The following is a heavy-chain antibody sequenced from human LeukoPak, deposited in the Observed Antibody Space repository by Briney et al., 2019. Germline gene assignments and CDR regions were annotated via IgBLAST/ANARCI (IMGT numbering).Heavy chain of an antibody. V-gene: IGHV4-31*03. CDR2: SYYSGIT. CDR1: GGSISSGDYY. CDR3: ARYGGNTLDF. D-gene: IGHD4-23*01. J-gene: IGHJ4*02. Sequence: PSETLSLTCTVSGGSISSGDYYWSWIRQHPGKGLEWIGYSYYSGITYYNPSLKSRVIISVDTSKNQFSLKLSSVTAADTAVYYCARYGGNTLDFCGQGTLVTVSS.